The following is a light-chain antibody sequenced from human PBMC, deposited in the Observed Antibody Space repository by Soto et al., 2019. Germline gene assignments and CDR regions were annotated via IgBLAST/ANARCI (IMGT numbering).Light chain of an antibody. V-gene: IGKV3-20*01. CDR3: HQYGSSPWT. CDR1: QTVISAR. Sequence: VLTQPTSTLSVSPGERSTLSCRASQTVISARLAWFQQKPGQAPRLLIYGASSRAPGIPDRFSGSGSETDFTLTITRLESEDFAVYSCHQYGSSPWTFGQRTKADI. CDR2: GAS. J-gene: IGKJ1*01.